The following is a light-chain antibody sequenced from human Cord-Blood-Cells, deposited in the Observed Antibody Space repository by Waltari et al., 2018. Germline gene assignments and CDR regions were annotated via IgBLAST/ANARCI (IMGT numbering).Light chain of an antibody. Sequence: QSALTPPASVSGSPGQSITIPCPGTSSDVGGYNYVSWYQQHPGKAPKLMIYEVSNRPSGVSNRFSGSKSGNTASLTISGLQAEDEADYYCSSYTSSSTLVVFGGGTKLTVL. CDR2: EVS. CDR3: SSYTSSSTLVV. CDR1: SSDVGGYNY. V-gene: IGLV2-14*01. J-gene: IGLJ2*01.